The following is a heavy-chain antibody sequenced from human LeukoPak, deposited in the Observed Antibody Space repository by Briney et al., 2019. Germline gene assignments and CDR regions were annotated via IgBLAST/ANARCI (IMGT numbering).Heavy chain of an antibody. V-gene: IGHV3-23*01. J-gene: IGHJ3*02. CDR3: AKEGWLHPHDAFDI. D-gene: IGHD5-24*01. CDR2: ISGSGGGST. Sequence: GGSLRLSCAASGFTFRRYGMSWVRQAPGKGLEWVSAISGSGGGSTYYADSVKGRFTISRDNSKNTLYLQMNSLRAEDTAVYYCAKEGWLHPHDAFDIWGQGTMVTVSS. CDR1: GFTFRRYG.